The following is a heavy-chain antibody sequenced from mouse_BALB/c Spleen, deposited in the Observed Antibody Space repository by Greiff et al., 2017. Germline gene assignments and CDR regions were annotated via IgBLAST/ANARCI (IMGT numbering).Heavy chain of an antibody. V-gene: IGHV3-2*02. J-gene: IGHJ3*01. CDR2: ISYSGST. Sequence: EVQRVESGPGLVKPSQSLSLTCTVTGYSITSDYAWNWIRQFPGNKLEWMGYISYSGSTSYNPSLKSRISITRDTSKNQFFLQLNSVTTEDTATYYCARREDYYGSSAWFAYWGQGTLVTVSA. CDR1: GYSITSDYA. D-gene: IGHD1-1*01. CDR3: ARREDYYGSSAWFAY.